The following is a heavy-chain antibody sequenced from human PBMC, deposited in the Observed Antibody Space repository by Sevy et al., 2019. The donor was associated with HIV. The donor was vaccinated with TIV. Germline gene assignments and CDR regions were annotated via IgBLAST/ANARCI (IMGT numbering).Heavy chain of an antibody. CDR2: IYYNGHI. CDR3: AGENAWGRGYS. CDR1: GGSITSLY. Sequence: SETLSLTCTVSGGSITSLYWNWIRQPPGKGLEWIANIYYNGHINYNPSLKSRVTLSLDTSKNKLSLRRSSVTAADTAMYYCAGENAWGRGYSWGQGTLVTVSS. J-gene: IGHJ4*02. D-gene: IGHD1-26*01. V-gene: IGHV4-59*08.